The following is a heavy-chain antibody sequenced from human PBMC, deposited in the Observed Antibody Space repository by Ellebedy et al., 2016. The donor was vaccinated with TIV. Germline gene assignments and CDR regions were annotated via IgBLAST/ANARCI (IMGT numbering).Heavy chain of an antibody. D-gene: IGHD2/OR15-2a*01. Sequence: GESLKISCAASGFTFSSYWMSWVRQAPGKGLEWVANIKQDGSEKYYVDSVKGRLTISRDNAKNSLYLQMNSLRAEDTAVYYCARDAGSNFWVFDYWGQGTLVTVSS. V-gene: IGHV3-7*03. J-gene: IGHJ4*02. CDR2: IKQDGSEK. CDR1: GFTFSSYW. CDR3: ARDAGSNFWVFDY.